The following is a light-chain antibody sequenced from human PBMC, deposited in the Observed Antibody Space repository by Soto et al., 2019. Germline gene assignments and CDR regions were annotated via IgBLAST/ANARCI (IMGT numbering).Light chain of an antibody. CDR1: NSDFGGYNY. Sequence: QSALTQPASVSGSPGQSITISCTESNSDFGGYNYVSWYQQHPGKAPKLIIFDVSNRPSGVSNRFSGSKSGNTASLTISGLRAEDEADYYCSSFTTSSAPYVFGTGTKLTVL. J-gene: IGLJ1*01. CDR2: DVS. V-gene: IGLV2-14*01. CDR3: SSFTTSSAPYV.